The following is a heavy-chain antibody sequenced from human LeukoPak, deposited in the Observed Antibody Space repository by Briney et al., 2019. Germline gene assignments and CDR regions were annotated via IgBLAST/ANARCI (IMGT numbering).Heavy chain of an antibody. D-gene: IGHD6-19*01. J-gene: IGHJ4*02. V-gene: IGHV3-23*01. CDR2: ISGSGGST. CDR3: AKDLSGWADY. CDR1: GFTFSNHA. Sequence: SGGSLRLSCAASGFTFSNHAMSWVRQAPGKGLECVSAISGSGGSTYYADSVKGRFTISRDNSKNTLYLQMNSLRAEDTAVYYCAKDLSGWADYWGQGTLVTVSS.